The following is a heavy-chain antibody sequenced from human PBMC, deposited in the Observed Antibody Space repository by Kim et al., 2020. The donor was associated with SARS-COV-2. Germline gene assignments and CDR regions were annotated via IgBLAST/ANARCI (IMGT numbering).Heavy chain of an antibody. D-gene: IGHD3-16*02. CDR3: ASQYDYIWGSYRLLSNY. V-gene: IGHV7-4-1*02. CDR1: GYTFTSYA. CDR2: INTNTGNP. J-gene: IGHJ4*02. Sequence: ASVKVSCKASGYTFTSYAMNWVRQAPGQGLEWMGWINTNTGNPTYAQGFTGRFVFSLDTSVSTAYLQISSLKAEDTAVYYCASQYDYIWGSYRLLSNYWGQGTLVTVSS.